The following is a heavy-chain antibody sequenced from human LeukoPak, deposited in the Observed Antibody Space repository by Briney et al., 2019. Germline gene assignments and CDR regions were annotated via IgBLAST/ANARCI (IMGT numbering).Heavy chain of an antibody. CDR2: IIPLLGIA. CDR3: ASILGPLRNPAGYSGYDLWYGMDV. Sequence: TVKVSCKASGGTFSSYAISWVRQAPGQGLEWMGRIIPLLGIANYTQKFQGRVTITADKSTSTAYMELSSLRSEDTAVYYCASILGPLRNPAGYSGYDLWYGMDVWGQGTTVTVSS. J-gene: IGHJ6*02. CDR1: GGTFSSYA. V-gene: IGHV1-69*04. D-gene: IGHD5-12*01.